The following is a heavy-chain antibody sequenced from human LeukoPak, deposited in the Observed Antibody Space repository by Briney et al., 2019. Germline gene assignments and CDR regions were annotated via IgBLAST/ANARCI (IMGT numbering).Heavy chain of an antibody. V-gene: IGHV4-61*01. D-gene: IGHD5-18*01. CDR1: GGSVSSASYY. Sequence: SETLSLTCTVSGGSVSSASYYWTWIRQPPGKGLEWIGYIYASGNTNYNPSLKSRVTISVDTSKNQFSLKLSSVTAADTAVYYCAREVLYSYGYGDWGQGTLVTVSS. CDR3: AREVLYSYGYGD. CDR2: IYASGNT. J-gene: IGHJ4*02.